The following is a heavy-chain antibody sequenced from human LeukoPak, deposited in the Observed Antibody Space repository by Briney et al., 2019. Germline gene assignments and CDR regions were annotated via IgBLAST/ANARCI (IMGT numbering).Heavy chain of an antibody. CDR3: ARDPNYYGSGSYRLDP. CDR2: INLNTGGT. J-gene: IGHJ5*02. V-gene: IGHV1-2*02. CDR1: GYTFTGYY. Sequence: ASVKVSCKASGYTFTGYYMHWVRQAPGQGLEWMGWINLNTGGTNYAQKFQGRVTMTRDTSISTAYMELSRLRSDDTAVYYCARDPNYYGSGSYRLDPWGQGTLVTVSS. D-gene: IGHD3-10*01.